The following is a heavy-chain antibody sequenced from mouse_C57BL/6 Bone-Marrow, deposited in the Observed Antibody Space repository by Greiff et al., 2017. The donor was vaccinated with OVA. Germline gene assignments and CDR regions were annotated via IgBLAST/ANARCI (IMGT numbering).Heavy chain of an antibody. Sequence: DVKLQESGTVLARPGASVKMSCKTSGYTFTSYWMHWVKQRPGQGLEWIGAIYPGNSDTSYNQKFKGKAKLTAVTSASTAYMELSSLTNEDSAVYYCTRSYLLLREFAYWGQGTLVTVSA. CDR3: TRSYLLLREFAY. J-gene: IGHJ3*01. CDR1: GYTFTSYW. V-gene: IGHV1-5*01. D-gene: IGHD1-1*01. CDR2: IYPGNSDT.